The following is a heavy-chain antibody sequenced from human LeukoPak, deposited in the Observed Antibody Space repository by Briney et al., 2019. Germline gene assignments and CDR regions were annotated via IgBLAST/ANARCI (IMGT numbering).Heavy chain of an antibody. J-gene: IGHJ6*03. V-gene: IGHV3-74*01. Sequence: GGSLRLSCAATAFTFSSYWMHWVRQAPGKGQVWVSRINNDGSSTSYADSVQGRFTISRDNAKNALYLQMNSLRAEDTALYYCARVARGDYYYYYMDVWGKGTTVTVSS. CDR3: ARVARGDYYYYYMDV. CDR1: AFTFSSYW. D-gene: IGHD3-10*01. CDR2: INNDGSST.